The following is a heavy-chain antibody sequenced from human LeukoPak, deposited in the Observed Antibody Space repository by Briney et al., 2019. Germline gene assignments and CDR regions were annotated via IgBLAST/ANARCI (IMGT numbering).Heavy chain of an antibody. CDR2: INAGSGNT. D-gene: IGHD3-22*01. V-gene: IGHV1-3*03. J-gene: IGHJ3*02. Sequence: ASVKVSCKASGYIFTGYVMNWVRQAPGQRLEWMGWINAGSGNTKYSQEFQGRVTITADESTSTAYMELSSLRSEDTAVYYCARDGAYYYDSSGSIHAFDIWGQGTMVTVSS. CDR1: GYIFTGYV. CDR3: ARDGAYYYDSSGSIHAFDI.